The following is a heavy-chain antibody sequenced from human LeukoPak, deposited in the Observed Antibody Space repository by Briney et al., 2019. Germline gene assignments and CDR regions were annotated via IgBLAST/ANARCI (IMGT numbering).Heavy chain of an antibody. J-gene: IGHJ4*02. CDR3: ARGGGYYGSGSYYDFDY. Sequence: GGSLRLSCAASGFTFSSYEMNWVRQAPGKGLEWVPYISSSGSTIYYADSVKGRFTISRDNAKNSLYLQMNSLRAEDTAVYYCARGGGYYGSGSYYDFDYWGQGTLVTVSS. CDR1: GFTFSSYE. D-gene: IGHD3-10*01. V-gene: IGHV3-48*03. CDR2: ISSSGSTI.